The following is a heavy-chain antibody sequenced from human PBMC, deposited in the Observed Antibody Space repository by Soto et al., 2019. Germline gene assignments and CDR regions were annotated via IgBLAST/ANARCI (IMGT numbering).Heavy chain of an antibody. V-gene: IGHV3-30*18. CDR2: ISYDGSNK. CDR3: AKDPRYYDFWSGYEPYYHYYGMDV. Sequence: GGSLRLSCAVSGFTFSSYGMHWVRRTPGKGLEWVAVISYDGSNKYYAESVKGRFTISRDNSKNTLYLQMNSLRAEDTAVYYCAKDPRYYDFWSGYEPYYHYYGMDVWGQGTTVTVSS. D-gene: IGHD3-3*01. CDR1: GFTFSSYG. J-gene: IGHJ6*02.